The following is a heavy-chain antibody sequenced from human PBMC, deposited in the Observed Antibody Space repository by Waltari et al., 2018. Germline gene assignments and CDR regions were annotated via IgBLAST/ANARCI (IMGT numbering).Heavy chain of an antibody. CDR2: INWNTKKI. CDR1: GFNFDGFS. V-gene: IGHV3-9*01. CDR3: AKDSVVAAWFEA. J-gene: IGHJ4*02. D-gene: IGHD2-15*01. Sequence: EVQLEESGGGFVQPGKFLRISCLTSGFNFDGFSRHWVRQTPGGGLEWVSGINWNTKKIAYADSVKGRFTISRDNSKKIVYLQMSSLRVDDTATYYCAKDSVVAAWFEAWGQGTSVTVSA.